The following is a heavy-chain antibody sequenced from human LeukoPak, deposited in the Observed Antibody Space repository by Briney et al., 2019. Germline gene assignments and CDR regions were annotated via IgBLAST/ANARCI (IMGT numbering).Heavy chain of an antibody. CDR1: GFTFSRYG. CDR2: IWYDGSNK. V-gene: IGHV3-33*01. Sequence: GRSLRLSCAASGFTFSRYGMHWVRQAPGKGLEWVAVIWYDGSNKYYADSVKGRFTISRDNSKNTLYLQMNSLRAEDTAVYYCARDGGAIVRSWFDPWGQGTLVTVSS. CDR3: ARDGGAIVRSWFDP. D-gene: IGHD2-15*01. J-gene: IGHJ5*02.